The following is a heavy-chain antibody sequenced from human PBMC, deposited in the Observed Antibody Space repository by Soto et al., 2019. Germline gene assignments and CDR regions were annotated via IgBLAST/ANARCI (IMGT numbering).Heavy chain of an antibody. D-gene: IGHD3-22*01. V-gene: IGHV4-59*01. CDR3: AREGYSSGYYYYYGMDV. Sequence: SETLSLTCTVSGGSISSYYWRWIRQPPGKGLEWIGYIYYSGSTNYNPSLKGRVTISVDTSKNQFSLKLSSVTAADTAVYYCAREGYSSGYYYYYGMDVWGQGTTVTVSS. CDR2: IYYSGST. J-gene: IGHJ6*02. CDR1: GGSISSYY.